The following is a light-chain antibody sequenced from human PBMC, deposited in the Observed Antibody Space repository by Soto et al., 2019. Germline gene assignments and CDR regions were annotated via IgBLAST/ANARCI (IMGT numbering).Light chain of an antibody. CDR2: GVT. Sequence: QSVLTQPTSVSGSPGQSITISCTGNHNDIGTYDYVSWYQQHPGRAPRLLVDGVTTRPSGISDRFSASKSGLTAYLTISGLQPEDEADYSCSSFTSNRTHVFGPGTKVTVL. CDR3: SSFTSNRTHV. J-gene: IGLJ1*01. V-gene: IGLV2-14*03. CDR1: HNDIGTYDY.